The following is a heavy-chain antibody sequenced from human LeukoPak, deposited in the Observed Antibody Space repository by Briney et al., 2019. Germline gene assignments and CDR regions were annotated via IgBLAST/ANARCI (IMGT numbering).Heavy chain of an antibody. J-gene: IGHJ3*02. CDR2: ITWDSDNM. D-gene: IGHD3-10*01. V-gene: IGHV3-9*01. CDR3: VKGAWDGDLNDAFDI. Sequence: PGGSLRLSCAASKFTFHDYAMHWVRQAPGKGLEWVSGITWDSDNMAYADSVKGRFTISRDNAKSSLYLQMNSLRAEDTALYYCVKGAWDGDLNDAFDIWGQGTMVTVSS. CDR1: KFTFHDYA.